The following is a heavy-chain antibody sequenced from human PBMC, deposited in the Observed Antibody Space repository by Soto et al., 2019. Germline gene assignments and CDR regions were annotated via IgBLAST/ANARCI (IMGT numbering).Heavy chain of an antibody. CDR2: IRGSGGPT. V-gene: IGHV3-23*01. Sequence: EVQLLESGGDLVQPGGSLRLSCAASGFTFSNYAMSWVRQAPGKGLEWVSLIRGSGGPTNYADSVKGRFTVSRDNSKNRLLLQMNSLRAEDTAVYYCVKDFRGGYDWTHDWGQGTLVTVSS. CDR1: GFTFSNYA. D-gene: IGHD5-12*01. J-gene: IGHJ4*02. CDR3: VKDFRGGYDWTHD.